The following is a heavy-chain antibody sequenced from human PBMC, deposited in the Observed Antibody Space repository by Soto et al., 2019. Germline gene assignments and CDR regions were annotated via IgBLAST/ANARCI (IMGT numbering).Heavy chain of an antibody. Sequence: GGSLRLSGAASGFTFSDYYMRWIRQAPGKGLEWVSYISSSSSYTNYADSVKGRFTISRDNAKNSLYLQMNSLRAEDTAVYYCARDASVVVAASWFDPWGQGTLVTVSS. D-gene: IGHD2-15*01. V-gene: IGHV3-11*06. J-gene: IGHJ5*02. CDR2: ISSSSSYT. CDR1: GFTFSDYY. CDR3: ARDASVVVAASWFDP.